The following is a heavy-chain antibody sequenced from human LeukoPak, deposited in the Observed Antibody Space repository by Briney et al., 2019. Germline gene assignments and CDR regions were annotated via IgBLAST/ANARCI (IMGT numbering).Heavy chain of an antibody. CDR1: GFTFSSYA. J-gene: IGHJ6*02. D-gene: IGHD2-15*01. V-gene: IGHV3-33*01. CDR2: IWYDGSNK. CDR3: ARDLSRYCSGGSCYPYYYYGMDV. Sequence: GESLRLSCAASGFTFSSYAMHWVRQAPGKGLEWVAVIWYDGSNKYYADSVKGRFTISRDNSKNTLYLQMNSLRAEDTAVYYCARDLSRYCSGGSCYPYYYYGMDVWGQGTTVTVSS.